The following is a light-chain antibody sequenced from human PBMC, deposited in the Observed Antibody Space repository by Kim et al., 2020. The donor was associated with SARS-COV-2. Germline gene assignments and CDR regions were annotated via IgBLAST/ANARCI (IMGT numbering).Light chain of an antibody. CDR3: SSYTSSSTPRV. CDR2: DVN. J-gene: IGLJ3*02. Sequence: SITTSCSGTSSDFVGYNYVCWYQQHPGNSPTLMIYDVNHRPSGVSNRFSGSKSGNTASLTISGLQAEDEADYYCSSYTSSSTPRVFGGGTQLTVL. V-gene: IGLV2-14*04. CDR1: SSDFVGYNY.